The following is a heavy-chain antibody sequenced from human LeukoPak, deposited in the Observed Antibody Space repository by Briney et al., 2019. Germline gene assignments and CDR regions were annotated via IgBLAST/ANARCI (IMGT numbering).Heavy chain of an antibody. Sequence: PGGSLRLSCAASGFTFSSYAMSWVRQAPGKGLEWVGFIRSKAYGGTTEYAASVKGRFTISRDDSKSIAYLQMNSLKTEDTAVYYCTRGISMVRYYWGQGTLVTVSS. CDR3: TRGISMVRYY. CDR2: IRSKAYGGTT. CDR1: GFTFSSYA. V-gene: IGHV3-49*04. J-gene: IGHJ4*02. D-gene: IGHD3-10*01.